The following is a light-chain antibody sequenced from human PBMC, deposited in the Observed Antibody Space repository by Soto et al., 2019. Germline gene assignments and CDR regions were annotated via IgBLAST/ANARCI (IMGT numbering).Light chain of an antibody. CDR3: SSYTSATTYV. CDR1: SSEVGAYNY. Sequence: QSVLTQPASVSGSPGQSITISCPGTSSEVGAYNYDSWYQQYPGEAPKVIIYDVSHRPAGVSNRFSGSKSGNTASLTISGLQTQDDADYYCSSYTSATTYVFGTGTKVIVL. J-gene: IGLJ1*01. CDR2: DVS. V-gene: IGLV2-14*01.